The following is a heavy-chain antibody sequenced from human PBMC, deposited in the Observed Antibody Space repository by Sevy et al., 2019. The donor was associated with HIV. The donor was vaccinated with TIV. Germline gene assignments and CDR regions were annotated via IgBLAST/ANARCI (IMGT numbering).Heavy chain of an antibody. D-gene: IGHD2-2*01. J-gene: IGHJ4*02. CDR1: GFTFSNYG. V-gene: IGHV3-30*02. CDR2: IRSDGSTK. Sequence: GGSLRLSCAASGFTFSNYGMHWVRQAPGKGLEWVAFIRSDGSTKYYADSGKGRFTISRDNFKNMVYLQMNSLRAEDTAVYYCAKDVPAAYFDYWGQGTLVTVSS. CDR3: AKDVPAAYFDY.